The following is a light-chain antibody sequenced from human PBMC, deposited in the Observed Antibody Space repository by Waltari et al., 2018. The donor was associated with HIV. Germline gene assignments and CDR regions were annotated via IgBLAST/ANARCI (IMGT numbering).Light chain of an antibody. CDR3: QSYDSSLRGIL. Sequence: QSVLTPQSSVSGAPGQRVTISCTGSSSNLGADFEVHWYQHLPGTAPKLLVYDNTNRPSGVPDRFSGSKSGTSASLGITGLQSEDEADYYCQSYDSSLRGILFGGGTKLTVL. CDR1: SSNLGADFE. J-gene: IGLJ2*01. V-gene: IGLV1-40*01. CDR2: DNT.